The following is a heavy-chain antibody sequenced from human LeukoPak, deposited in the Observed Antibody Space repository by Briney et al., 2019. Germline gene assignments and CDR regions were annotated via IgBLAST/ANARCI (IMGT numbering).Heavy chain of an antibody. J-gene: IGHJ4*02. D-gene: IGHD2-2*03. CDR3: ARDLGIVTGFDY. CDR2: ISSSGNII. Sequence: GGSLRPSCAASGFTFSSYEMNWVRQAPGKGLEWVSYISSSGNIIKYADSVKGRFTISRDNTKNSLFLQMNSLRGEDTAVYYCARDLGIVTGFDYWGQGTLVTVSS. V-gene: IGHV3-48*03. CDR1: GFTFSSYE.